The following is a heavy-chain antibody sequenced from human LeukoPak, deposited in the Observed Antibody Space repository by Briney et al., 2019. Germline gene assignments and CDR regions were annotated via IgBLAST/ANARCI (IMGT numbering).Heavy chain of an antibody. J-gene: IGHJ4*02. V-gene: IGHV3-7*03. CDR2: IKQDGSEK. CDR3: ATQLTYYYDSSGYYSNSDY. Sequence: GGSLRLSCAASGFTFSSYWMSWVRQAPGKGLEWVANIKQDGSEKYYVDSVKGRFTISRDNAKNSLYLQMNSLRAEDTAVYYCATQLTYYYDSSGYYSNSDYWGQGTLVTVSS. D-gene: IGHD3-22*01. CDR1: GFTFSSYW.